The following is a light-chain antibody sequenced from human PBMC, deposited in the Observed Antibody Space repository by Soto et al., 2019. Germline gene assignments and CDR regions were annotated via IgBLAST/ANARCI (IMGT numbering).Light chain of an antibody. CDR2: DAS. Sequence: EIVLTQSPATLSLSPGERATLSCRASQSVSSYLAWYQHKPGQAPRLLIYDASNRATGIPDRFRGSGSGTDFTLTISRLEPEDFAVYYCQQRSNWPLTFGGGTKVEIK. CDR1: QSVSSY. V-gene: IGKV3-11*01. CDR3: QQRSNWPLT. J-gene: IGKJ4*01.